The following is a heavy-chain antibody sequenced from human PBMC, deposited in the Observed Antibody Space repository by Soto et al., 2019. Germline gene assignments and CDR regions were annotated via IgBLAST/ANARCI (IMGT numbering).Heavy chain of an antibody. V-gene: IGHV3-48*02. CDR3: ARGLGYSSGWYVGGYFDC. Sequence: EVQLVESGGGLVQPGGSLRLSCTACGFTFSSYSMSWVRQAPGKGLEWVSYVSSGSGTIYYADSVNGRFTISRDNAKNSLFLQMNSLRDEDTAVYYCARGLGYSSGWYVGGYFDCWGQGTQVTVSS. CDR2: VSSGSGTI. D-gene: IGHD6-19*01. J-gene: IGHJ4*02. CDR1: GFTFSSYS.